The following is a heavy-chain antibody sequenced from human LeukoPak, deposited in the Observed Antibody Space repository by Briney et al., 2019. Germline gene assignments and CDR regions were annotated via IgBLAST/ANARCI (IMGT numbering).Heavy chain of an antibody. CDR3: AKDQDYGDSPYYMDV. CDR2: ISGSGGST. CDR1: GFTFSSYA. J-gene: IGHJ6*03. V-gene: IGHV3-23*01. D-gene: IGHD4-17*01. Sequence: GGSLRLSCAASGFTFSSYAMSWVRQAPGKGLEWVSAISGSGGSTYYADSVKGRFTISRDNSKNTLYLQMNSLRAEDTAVYCCAKDQDYGDSPYYMDVWGKGTTVTISS.